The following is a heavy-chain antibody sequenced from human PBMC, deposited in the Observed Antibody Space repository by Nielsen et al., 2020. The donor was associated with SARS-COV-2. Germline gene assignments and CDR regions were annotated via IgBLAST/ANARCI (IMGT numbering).Heavy chain of an antibody. CDR1: GFTVSSNY. CDR3: ARAQYSSLSP. D-gene: IGHD6-19*01. J-gene: IGHJ5*02. Sequence: GESLKISCAASGFTVSSNYMSWVRQAPGKGLEWVSVIYSGGSTYYADSVKGRFTISRDNAKNSLYLQMNSLRAEDTAVYYCARAQYSSLSPWGQGTLVTVSS. V-gene: IGHV3-53*01. CDR2: IYSGGST.